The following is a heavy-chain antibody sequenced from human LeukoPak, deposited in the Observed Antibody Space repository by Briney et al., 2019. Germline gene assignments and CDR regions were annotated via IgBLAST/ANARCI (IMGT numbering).Heavy chain of an antibody. J-gene: IGHJ4*02. Sequence: GGSLRLSCAATGFIFRTYGMHWVRQAPGKGLEWVANIKQDGSEKYYVDSVKGRFTISRDNAKNSLYLQMNSLRAEDTAVYYCARDRGGYYFDYWGQGTLVTVSS. CDR1: GFIFRTYG. CDR2: IKQDGSEK. D-gene: IGHD3-10*01. V-gene: IGHV3-7*01. CDR3: ARDRGGYYFDY.